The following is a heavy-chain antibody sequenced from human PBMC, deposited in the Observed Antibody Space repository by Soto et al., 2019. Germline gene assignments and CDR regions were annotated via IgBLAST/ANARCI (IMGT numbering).Heavy chain of an antibody. Sequence: GASVKVSCKASGYTFTSYDINWVRQATGQGLEWMGWISAYNGNTNYVQKLQGRVTMTTDTSTSTAYMELRSLRSDDTAVYYCARDQSYGGAFDYWGQGTLVTVSS. D-gene: IGHD2-21*01. J-gene: IGHJ4*02. CDR2: ISAYNGNT. CDR3: ARDQSYGGAFDY. V-gene: IGHV1-18*01. CDR1: GYTFTSYD.